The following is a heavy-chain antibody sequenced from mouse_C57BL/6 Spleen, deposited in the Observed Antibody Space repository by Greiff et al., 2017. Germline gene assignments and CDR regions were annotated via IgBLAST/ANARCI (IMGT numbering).Heavy chain of an antibody. V-gene: IGHV8-8*01. CDR1: GFSLSTFGMG. Sequence: QVTLKVCGPGILQPSQTLSLTCSFSGFSLSTFGMGVGWIRQPSGKGLEWLAHIWWDDDKYYNPALKSRLTISKDTSKNQVFLKIANVDTADTATYYCARSAYYSNYVWFAYWGQGTLVTVSA. CDR2: IWWDDDK. CDR3: ARSAYYSNYVWFAY. D-gene: IGHD2-5*01. J-gene: IGHJ3*01.